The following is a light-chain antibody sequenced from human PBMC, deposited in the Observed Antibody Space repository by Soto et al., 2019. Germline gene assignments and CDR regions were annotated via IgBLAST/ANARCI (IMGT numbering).Light chain of an antibody. J-gene: IGLJ1*01. CDR3: CSYSGSGTYV. CDR2: EDT. V-gene: IGLV2-23*01. CDR1: SSDVGNYKF. Sequence: QSALTQPASVSGSPGQSITISCTGTSSDVGNYKFVSWYQQHPGKAPKLMIYEDTKRPSGVSDRFSGSSSGNTASLTISGLQAEDEADYYCCSYSGSGTYVFRTGTKVTVL.